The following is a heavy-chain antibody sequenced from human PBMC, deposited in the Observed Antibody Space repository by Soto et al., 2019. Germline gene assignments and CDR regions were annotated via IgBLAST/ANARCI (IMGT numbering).Heavy chain of an antibody. CDR1: GFTFSSYG. D-gene: IGHD2-8*01. J-gene: IGHJ4*02. V-gene: IGHV3-33*01. CDR3: ARDLEGYNALPQLFDY. CDR2: IWYDGSNK. Sequence: QAGGSLRLSCAASGFTFSSYGMHWVRQAPGKGLEWVAVIWYDGSNKYYVDSVKGRFTISRDNSKNTLYLQMNSLRAEDTAVYYCARDLEGYNALPQLFDYWGQGTLVTVSS.